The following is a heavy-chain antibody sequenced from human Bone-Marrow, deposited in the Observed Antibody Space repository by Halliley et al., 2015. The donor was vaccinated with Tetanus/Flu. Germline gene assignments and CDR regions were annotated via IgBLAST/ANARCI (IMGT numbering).Heavy chain of an antibody. Sequence: LEWVSYISGGGDTIYYADSVKGRFPFSRDNAKNSVYLQMNNLRDEDTAVYYCARVLRSTFYFDYWGQGSLVTVSS. J-gene: IGHJ4*02. V-gene: IGHV3-48*03. D-gene: IGHD3-3*01. CDR2: ISGGGDTI. CDR3: ARVLRSTFYFDY.